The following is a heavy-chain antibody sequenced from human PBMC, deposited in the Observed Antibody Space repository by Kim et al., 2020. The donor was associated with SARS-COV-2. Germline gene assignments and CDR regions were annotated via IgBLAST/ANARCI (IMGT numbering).Heavy chain of an antibody. V-gene: IGHV3-23*01. D-gene: IGHD3-22*01. Sequence: VKGRFTISRDNSKNTLYLQMNSLRAEDTAVYYCAKARWIVVVITPLDFDYWGQGTLVTVSS. CDR3: AKARWIVVVITPLDFDY. J-gene: IGHJ4*02.